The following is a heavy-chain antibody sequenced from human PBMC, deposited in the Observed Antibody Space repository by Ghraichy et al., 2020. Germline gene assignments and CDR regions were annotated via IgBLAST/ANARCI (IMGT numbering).Heavy chain of an antibody. CDR3: AKDHSSWYPTPEFDY. CDR1: GFTFSSYG. CDR2: IRYDGSNK. J-gene: IGHJ4*02. Sequence: GGSLRLSCAASGFTFSSYGMHWVRQAPGKGLEWVAFIRYDGSNKYYADSVKGRFTISRDNSKNTLYLQMNSLRAEDTAVYYCAKDHSSWYPTPEFDYWGQGTLVTVSS. D-gene: IGHD6-13*01. V-gene: IGHV3-30*02.